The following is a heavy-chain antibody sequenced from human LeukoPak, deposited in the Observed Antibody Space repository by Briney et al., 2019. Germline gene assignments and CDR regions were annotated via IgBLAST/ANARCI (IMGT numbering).Heavy chain of an antibody. CDR3: ARGYSSSWYVDY. D-gene: IGHD6-13*01. J-gene: IGHJ4*02. V-gene: IGHV4-30-2*01. Sequence: SQTLSLTCAVSGGSISSGGYSWSWIRQPPGKGLEWIGYIYHSGSTYYNPSLKGRVTISVHRSKNQFSPKLSSVTAADTAVYYCARGYSSSWYVDYWGQGTLVTVSS. CDR1: GGSISSGGYS. CDR2: IYHSGST.